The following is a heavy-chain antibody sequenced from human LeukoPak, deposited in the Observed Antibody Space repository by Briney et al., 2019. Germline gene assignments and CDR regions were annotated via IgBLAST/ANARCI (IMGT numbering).Heavy chain of an antibody. Sequence: ASVKVSCKASGYTFTSYGISWVRQAPGQGLEWMGWISAYNGNTNYAQKLQGRVTMTTDTSTSTAYMELRSLRSDDTAVYYCARDLSYSSSWYPSYYWGQGTLVTVSS. CDR3: ARDLSYSSSWYPSYY. CDR1: GYTFTSYG. CDR2: ISAYNGNT. J-gene: IGHJ4*02. V-gene: IGHV1-18*01. D-gene: IGHD6-13*01.